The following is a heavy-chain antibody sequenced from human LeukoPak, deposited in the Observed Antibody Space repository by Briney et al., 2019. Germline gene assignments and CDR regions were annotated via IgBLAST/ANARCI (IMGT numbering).Heavy chain of an antibody. J-gene: IGHJ4*02. D-gene: IGHD6-6*01. CDR1: GFTFRDYG. V-gene: IGHV3-30-3*01. CDR2: ISYDGATR. Sequence: PGGSLRLSCVVSGFTFRDYGFHWVRQAPGKGLEWVALISYDGATRYYADSVKGRFTISRDNAKNSLYLQMSGLRAEDTAVYFCARIGYSSSSFDYWGQGVLVTVYS. CDR3: ARIGYSSSSFDY.